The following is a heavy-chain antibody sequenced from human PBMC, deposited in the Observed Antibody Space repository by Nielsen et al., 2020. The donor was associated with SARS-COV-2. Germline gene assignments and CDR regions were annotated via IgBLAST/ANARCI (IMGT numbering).Heavy chain of an antibody. D-gene: IGHD3-22*01. V-gene: IGHV4-59*01. CDR2: IYYSGST. CDR3: ARDPRYDSSGYQIDTFDV. CDR1: GCSISSYY. Sequence: GSLRLSCTVSGCSISSYYWSWIRQPPGKGLEWIGYIYYSGSTNYNPSLKSRVTISVDTSKNQFSLKLSSVTAADTAVYYCARDPRYDSSGYQIDTFDVWGQGTTVTVSS. J-gene: IGHJ3*01.